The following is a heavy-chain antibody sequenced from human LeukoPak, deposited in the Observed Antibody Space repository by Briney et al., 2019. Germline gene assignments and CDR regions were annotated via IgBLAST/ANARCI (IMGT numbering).Heavy chain of an antibody. V-gene: IGHV3-23*01. D-gene: IGHD3-10*01. J-gene: IGHJ4*02. CDR3: GRSLTTMVRGVIAY. CDR2: ISGSGGST. Sequence: GGSLRLSCAASGFTFSSYAMSWVRQAPGKGLEWVSAISGSGGSTYYADSVKGRFTISRDNSKNTLYLQMNSLRAEDTAVYYCGRSLTTMVRGVIAYWGQGTLVTVSS. CDR1: GFTFSSYA.